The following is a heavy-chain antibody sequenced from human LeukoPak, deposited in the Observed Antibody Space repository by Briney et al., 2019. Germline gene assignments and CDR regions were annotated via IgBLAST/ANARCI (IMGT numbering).Heavy chain of an antibody. CDR3: AKDLFGGLYAFDF. V-gene: IGHV3-9*01. J-gene: IGHJ3*01. D-gene: IGHD2-21*01. Sequence: GGSLRLSCAASGFTFGNYAMHWVRQAPGKGLEWVSGISWNSGHIGYADSVRGRFTISRDNAKNSVYLQMNSLRTEDTALYYCAKDLFGGLYAFDFWGQGTMVTVSS. CDR2: ISWNSGHI. CDR1: GFTFGNYA.